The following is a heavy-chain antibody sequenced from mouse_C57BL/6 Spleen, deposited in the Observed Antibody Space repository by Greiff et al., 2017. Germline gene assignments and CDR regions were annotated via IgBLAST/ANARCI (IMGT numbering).Heavy chain of an antibody. D-gene: IGHD2-1*01. CDR3: TRRDGNNDY. V-gene: IGHV1-15*01. CDR2: IDPETGGT. J-gene: IGHJ2*01. Sequence: VQLVESGAELVRPGASVTLSCKASGYTFTDYEMHWVKQTPVHGLEWIGAIDPETGGTAYNQKFKGKAILTADKSSSTAYMELRSLTSEDSAVYYCTRRDGNNDYWGQGTTLTVSA. CDR1: GYTFTDYE.